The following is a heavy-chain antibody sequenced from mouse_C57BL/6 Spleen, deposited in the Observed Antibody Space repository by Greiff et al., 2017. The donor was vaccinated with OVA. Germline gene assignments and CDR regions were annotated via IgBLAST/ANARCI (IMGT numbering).Heavy chain of an antibody. V-gene: IGHV5-4*01. D-gene: IGHD1-1*01. J-gene: IGHJ3*01. CDR2: FSDGGSYT. Sequence: EVHLVESGGGLVKPGGSLKLSCAASGFTFSSYAMSWVRQTPEKRLEWVATFSDGGSYTYYPDNVKGRFTISRDNAKNNLYLQMSHLKSEDTAMYYCAREMGGNWFAYWGQGTLVTVSA. CDR1: GFTFSSYA. CDR3: AREMGGNWFAY.